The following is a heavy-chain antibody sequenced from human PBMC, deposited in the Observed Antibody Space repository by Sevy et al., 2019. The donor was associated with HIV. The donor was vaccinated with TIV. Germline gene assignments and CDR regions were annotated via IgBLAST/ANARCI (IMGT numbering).Heavy chain of an antibody. CDR1: GGSISSYY. CDR3: ARSGIAVAGKGARCWFDP. D-gene: IGHD6-19*01. V-gene: IGHV4-59*01. Sequence: SETLSLTCTVSGGSISSYYWSWIRQPPGKGLEWIGYIYYRGSTNYNPSLKSRVTISVDTSKNQFSLKLSSVTAADTAVYYCARSGIAVAGKGARCWFDPWGQGTLVTVSS. CDR2: IYYRGST. J-gene: IGHJ5*02.